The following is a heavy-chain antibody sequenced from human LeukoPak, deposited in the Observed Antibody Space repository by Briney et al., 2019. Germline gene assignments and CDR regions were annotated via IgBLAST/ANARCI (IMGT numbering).Heavy chain of an antibody. V-gene: IGHV3-30*04. CDR2: ISYDGSNK. D-gene: IGHD6-6*01. J-gene: IGHJ4*02. CDR3: ARGKSSSWGVLDY. CDR1: GFTFSSYA. Sequence: GGTLRLSCAASGFTFSSYAMHWVRQAPGKGLEWVAVISYDGSNKYYADSVKGRFTISRDNSKNTLYLQMNSLRAEDTAVYYCARGKSSSWGVLDYWGQGTLVTVSS.